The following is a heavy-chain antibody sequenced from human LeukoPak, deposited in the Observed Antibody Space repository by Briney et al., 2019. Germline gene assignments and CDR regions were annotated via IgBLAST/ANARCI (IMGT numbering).Heavy chain of an antibody. Sequence: GGSLRLSCAASGFTFSSYSMNWVRQAPGKGLEWVSAISGSGGSTYYADSVKGRFTISRDNSKNTLYLQMNSLRAEDTAVYYCAKIPRGELLVDYWGQGTLVTVSS. J-gene: IGHJ4*02. V-gene: IGHV3-23*01. CDR2: ISGSGGST. CDR3: AKIPRGELLVDY. D-gene: IGHD1-26*01. CDR1: GFTFSSYS.